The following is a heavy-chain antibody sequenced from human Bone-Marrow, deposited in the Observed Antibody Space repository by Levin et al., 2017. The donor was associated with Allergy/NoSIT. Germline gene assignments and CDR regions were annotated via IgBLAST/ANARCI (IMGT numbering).Heavy chain of an antibody. CDR2: ISAYNGNT. CDR3: ARDCSGGSCYSPPSYYYYGMDV. V-gene: IGHV1-18*01. CDR1: GYTFTSYG. J-gene: IGHJ6*02. Sequence: ASVKVSCKASGYTFTSYGISWVRQAPGQGLEWMGWISAYNGNTNYAQKLQGRVTMTTDTSTSTAYMELRSLRSDDTAVYYCARDCSGGSCYSPPSYYYYGMDVWGQGTTVTVSS. D-gene: IGHD2-15*01.